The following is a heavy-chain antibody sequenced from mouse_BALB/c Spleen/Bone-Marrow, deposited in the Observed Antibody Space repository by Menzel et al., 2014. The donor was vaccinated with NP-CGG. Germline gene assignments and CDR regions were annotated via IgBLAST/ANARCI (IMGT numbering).Heavy chain of an antibody. CDR2: IDPANGNT. V-gene: IGHV14-3*02. D-gene: IGHD2-4*01. Sequence: VHVKQSGAELVKPGASVKLSCTASGFNIKDTYMHWVKQRPEQGLEWIGRIDPANGNTKYDPKFQGKATITADTSSNTAYLQLSSLTPEDTAVYYCARGYYDYDLDYWGQGTTLTVSS. CDR1: GFNIKDTY. J-gene: IGHJ2*01. CDR3: ARGYYDYDLDY.